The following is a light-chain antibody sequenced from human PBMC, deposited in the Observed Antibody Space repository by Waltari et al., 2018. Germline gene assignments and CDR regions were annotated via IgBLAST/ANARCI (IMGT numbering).Light chain of an antibody. CDR2: KAS. CDR1: QSILTW. Sequence: STLSASVGDRVSITCRASQSILTWLAWYQQKPGKAPKLLIYKASNLQSGVPSRFSGSGSGTEFTLTISSLQPDDFATYYCQQYSTHYTFGQGTKVE. CDR3: QQYSTHYT. J-gene: IGKJ2*01. V-gene: IGKV1-5*03.